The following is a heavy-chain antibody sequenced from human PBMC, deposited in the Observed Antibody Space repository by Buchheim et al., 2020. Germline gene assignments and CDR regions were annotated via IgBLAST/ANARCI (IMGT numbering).Heavy chain of an antibody. CDR1: GGSISSYS. Sequence: QLQLQESGPGLVKPSETLSLTCTVSGGSISSYSWGFVLALPGPGLAWIGSINHSGRTFYTPSLHSRIPISVDMSNHQFSLKLSSVTAADTAVYYCASHKMGETDNPSENWGQGT. D-gene: IGHD3-16*01. V-gene: IGHV4-39*01. CDR2: INHSGRT. CDR3: ASHKMGETDNPSEN. J-gene: IGHJ4*02.